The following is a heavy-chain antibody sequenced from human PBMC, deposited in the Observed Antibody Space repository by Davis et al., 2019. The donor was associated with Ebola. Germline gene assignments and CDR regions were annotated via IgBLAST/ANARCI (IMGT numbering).Heavy chain of an antibody. V-gene: IGHV3-49*03. CDR1: GFTFGDYA. CDR2: IRSKAYGGTT. Sequence: PGGSLRLSCTASGFTFGDYAMSWFRQAPGKGLEWVGFIRSKAYGGTTEYAASVKGRFTISRDDSKSIAYLQMNSLRAEDTAVYYCARDLRYEYYYYGMDVWGQGTTVTVSS. CDR3: ARDLRYEYYYYGMDV. J-gene: IGHJ6*02. D-gene: IGHD4-17*01.